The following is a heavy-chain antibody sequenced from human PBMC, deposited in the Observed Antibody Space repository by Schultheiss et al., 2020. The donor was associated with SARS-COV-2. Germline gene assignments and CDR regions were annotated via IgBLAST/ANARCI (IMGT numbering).Heavy chain of an antibody. Sequence: SETLSLTCAVYGGSFSGYYWSWIRQPPGKGLEWIGEINHSGSTNYNPSLKSRVTISVDTSKNQFSLKLSSVTAADTAVYYCARASDWDYGDYYYYYGMDVWGQGTTVTVSS. CDR2: INHSGST. CDR1: GGSFSGYY. J-gene: IGHJ6*02. V-gene: IGHV4-34*01. D-gene: IGHD4-17*01. CDR3: ARASDWDYGDYYYYYGMDV.